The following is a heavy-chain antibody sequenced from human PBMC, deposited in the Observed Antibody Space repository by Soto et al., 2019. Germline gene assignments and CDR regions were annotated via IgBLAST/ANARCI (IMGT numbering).Heavy chain of an antibody. Sequence: LELLSLSWTVFGGYIGSLGYYWGWIRQPPGKGLEWIGSIFYSGSTYYNPSLKSRVTISVDTSKNQFSLKLTSVTAADTAVYYCACIFSGGYSYGFYYHGMDVWGQGTTVTVSS. CDR3: ACIFSGGYSYGFYYHGMDV. D-gene: IGHD5-18*01. J-gene: IGHJ6*02. CDR2: IFYSGST. V-gene: IGHV4-39*01. CDR1: GGYIGSLGYY.